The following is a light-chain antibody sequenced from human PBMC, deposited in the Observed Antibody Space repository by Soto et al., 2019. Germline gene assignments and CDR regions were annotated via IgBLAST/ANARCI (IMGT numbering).Light chain of an antibody. CDR3: QQYHNWPIT. V-gene: IGKV3-11*01. CDR2: DAS. Sequence: EIVLTQSPATLSLSPGERATLSCRASQSISIYLAWYQQKPGQAPRLLIYDASTRATGIPARFSGSGSGTDFTLTISGLQSEDFAVYSCQQYHNWPITFGQGTRLEIK. J-gene: IGKJ5*01. CDR1: QSISIY.